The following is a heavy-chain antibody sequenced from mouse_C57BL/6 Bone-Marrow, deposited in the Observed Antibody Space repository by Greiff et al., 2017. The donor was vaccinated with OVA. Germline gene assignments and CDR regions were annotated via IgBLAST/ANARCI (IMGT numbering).Heavy chain of an antibody. CDR3: ARHYYGSSYDFDY. Sequence: EVNVVESGGGLVKPGGSLKLSCAASGFTFSSYTMSWVRQTPEKRLEWVATISGGGGNTYYPDSVKGRFTISRDNAKNTLYLQMSSLRSEDTALYYCARHYYGSSYDFDYWGQGTTLTVSS. J-gene: IGHJ2*01. D-gene: IGHD1-1*01. CDR2: ISGGGGNT. CDR1: GFTFSSYT. V-gene: IGHV5-9*01.